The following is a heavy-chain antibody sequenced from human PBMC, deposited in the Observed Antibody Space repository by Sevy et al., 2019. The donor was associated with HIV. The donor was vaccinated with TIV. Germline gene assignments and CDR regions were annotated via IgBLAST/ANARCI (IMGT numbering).Heavy chain of an antibody. Sequence: ASVKVSCKASGYTFTDEYLHWVRQAPGQGLEWIGRIFPNGGFTKSAQRFRGRVTMTLDTSISTAYMALSGLRSDDTAVYYCARDAGGGTTNSGLDVWGQGTTVTVSS. D-gene: IGHD1-7*01. J-gene: IGHJ6*02. CDR2: IFPNGGFT. V-gene: IGHV1-2*06. CDR3: ARDAGGGTTNSGLDV. CDR1: GYTFTDEY.